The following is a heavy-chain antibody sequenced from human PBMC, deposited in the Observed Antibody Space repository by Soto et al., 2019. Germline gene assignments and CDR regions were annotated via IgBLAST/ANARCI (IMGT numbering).Heavy chain of an antibody. D-gene: IGHD2-15*01. V-gene: IGHV3-23*01. CDR1: GFTFSSYA. CDR2: ISGSGGST. J-gene: IGHJ3*02. Sequence: GGSLRLSCAASGFTFSSYAMSWVRQAPGKGLEWVSAISGSGGSTYYADSVKGRFTISRDNSKNTLYLQMNSLRAEDTAVYYCAKDQDIVEVVAATPGAFDIWGQGTMVTVSS. CDR3: AKDQDIVEVVAATPGAFDI.